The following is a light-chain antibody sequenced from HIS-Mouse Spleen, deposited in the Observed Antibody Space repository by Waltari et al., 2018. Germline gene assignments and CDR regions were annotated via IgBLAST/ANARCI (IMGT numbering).Light chain of an antibody. J-gene: IGKJ2*01. CDR1: HSISSW. CDR3: QQYNSYSPL. Sequence: DIQMTQSPSTLSASVGDRVTITCRASHSISSWLAWYQQKPGKAPKLLIYKASSLESGVPSRFSGSGSGTEFTLTISSLQPDDFATYYCQQYNSYSPLFGQGTKLEIK. CDR2: KAS. V-gene: IGKV1-5*03.